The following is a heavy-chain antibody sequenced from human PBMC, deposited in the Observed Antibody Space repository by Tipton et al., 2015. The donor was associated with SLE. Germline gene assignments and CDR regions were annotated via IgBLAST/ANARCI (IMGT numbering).Heavy chain of an antibody. D-gene: IGHD3-16*01. CDR2: ISWNSGSI. J-gene: IGHJ6*02. CDR3: AKDMGANLYYYYYGMDV. V-gene: IGHV3-9*01. CDR1: GFTFSSYS. Sequence: SLRLSCAASGFTFSSYSMNWVRQAPGKGLEWVSGISWNSGSIGYADSVKGRFTISRDNAKNSLYLQMNSLRAEDTALYYCAKDMGANLYYYYYGMDVWGQGTTVTVSS.